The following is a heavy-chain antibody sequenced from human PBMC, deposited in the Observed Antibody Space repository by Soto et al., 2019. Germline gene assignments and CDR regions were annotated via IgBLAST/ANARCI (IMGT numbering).Heavy chain of an antibody. CDR3: ARAYSNYALLPY. V-gene: IGHV3-74*01. D-gene: IGHD4-4*01. CDR2: INSDGSST. J-gene: IGHJ4*02. Sequence: GGSLRLSCAVSGFTFSSYWMHWVRQAPGKGLVWVSRINSDGSSTSYADSVKGRFTISRDNAKNTLYLQMNSLRAEDTAVYYCARAYSNYALLPYWGQGTLVTVSS. CDR1: GFTFSSYW.